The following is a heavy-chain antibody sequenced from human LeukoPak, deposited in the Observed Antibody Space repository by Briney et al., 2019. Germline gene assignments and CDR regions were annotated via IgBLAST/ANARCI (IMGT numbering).Heavy chain of an antibody. D-gene: IGHD2-2*01. CDR2: LIPIFGTA. Sequence: GASVKVSCKASGGTFSSYAISWVRQAPGQGFEWMVGLIPIFGTANYAQKFQGRVTITADKSTSTAYMELSGLRSGDTAVYYCASHFDIVVVPAALDYWGQGTLVTVSS. V-gene: IGHV1-69*06. J-gene: IGHJ4*02. CDR3: ASHFDIVVVPAALDY. CDR1: GGTFSSYA.